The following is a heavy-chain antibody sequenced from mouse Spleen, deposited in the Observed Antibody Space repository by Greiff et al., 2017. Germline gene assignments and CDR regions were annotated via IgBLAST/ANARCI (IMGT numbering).Heavy chain of an antibody. J-gene: IGHJ2*01. D-gene: IGHD1-1*01. CDR1: GYTFTDYY. CDR3: ARLLRLPCDY. V-gene: IGHV1-26*01. Sequence: EVQLQQSGPELVKPGASVKISCKASGYTFTDYYMNWVKQSHGKSLEWIGDINPNNGGTSYNQKFKGKATLTVDKSSSTAYMELRSLTSEDSAVYYCARLLRLPCDYWGQGTTLTVSS. CDR2: INPNNGGT.